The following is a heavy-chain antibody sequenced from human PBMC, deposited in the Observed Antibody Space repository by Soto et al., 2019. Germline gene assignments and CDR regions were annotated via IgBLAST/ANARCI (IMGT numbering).Heavy chain of an antibody. D-gene: IGHD3-10*01. V-gene: IGHV3-23*01. CDR1: GFTFSSYA. J-gene: IGHJ3*02. CDR3: AKDPVVRGVIITPPDAFDI. CDR2: ISGSGGST. Sequence: GGSLRLSCAASGFTFSSYAMSWVRQAPGKGLEWVSAISGSGGSTYYADSVKGRFTISRDNSKNTLYLQMNSLRAEDTAVYYCAKDPVVRGVIITPPDAFDIWGQGTMVTVSS.